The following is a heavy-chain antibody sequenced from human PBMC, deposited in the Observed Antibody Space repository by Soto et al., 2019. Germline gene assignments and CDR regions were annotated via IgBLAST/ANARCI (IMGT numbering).Heavy chain of an antibody. D-gene: IGHD5-12*01. CDR2: VFYTGFT. V-gene: IGHV4-39*01. CDR3: ATSQKGYSRNYFDH. J-gene: IGHJ4*02. Sequence: SETLSLTCAVSGASISGSYYYWAWLRQSPGKGPEWIGSVFYTGFTSYNPSLESRVSVSVDTSKSQFSLKLSAVTAADTAVYYCATSQKGYSRNYFDHWGQGALVTVSS. CDR1: GASISGSYYY.